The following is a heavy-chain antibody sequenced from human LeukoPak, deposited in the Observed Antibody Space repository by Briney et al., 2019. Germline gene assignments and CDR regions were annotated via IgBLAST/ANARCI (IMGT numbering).Heavy chain of an antibody. J-gene: IGHJ3*02. CDR1: GGTFSSYA. CDR2: IIPILGIA. Sequence: SVKVSCKASGGTFSSYAISWVRQAPGQGLEWMGRIIPILGIANYAQKFQGRVTITADKSTSTAYMELSSLRSEDTAVYYCASRIAAAGVGAFDIWGQGTMVTVSS. CDR3: ASRIAAAGVGAFDI. D-gene: IGHD6-13*01. V-gene: IGHV1-69*04.